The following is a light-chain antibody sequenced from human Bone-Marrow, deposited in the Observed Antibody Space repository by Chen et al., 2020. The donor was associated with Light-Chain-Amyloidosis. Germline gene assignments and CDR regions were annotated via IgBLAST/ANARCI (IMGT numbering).Light chain of an antibody. CDR2: DVS. CDR3: SSYTSSSTLE. Sequence: QSALTQPASVSGSPGQSITISCTGTSSDVGGYNVVSWYQQHPGKAPKLMIYDVSNRPSGVSNRFSCSKSGNTASLTISGLQAEDEADYYCSSYTSSSTLEFGGGTKLTVL. CDR1: SSDVGGYNV. V-gene: IGLV2-14*01. J-gene: IGLJ3*02.